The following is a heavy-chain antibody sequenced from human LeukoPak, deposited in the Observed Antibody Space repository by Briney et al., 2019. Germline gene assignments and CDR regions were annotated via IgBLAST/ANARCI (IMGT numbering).Heavy chain of an antibody. CDR1: GGSISSYY. V-gene: IGHV4-4*07. CDR3: ARVRYSDSSVLTRKRSYYFDY. CDR2: ISTSGST. D-gene: IGHD3-22*01. J-gene: IGHJ4*02. Sequence: NTSETLSLTCTVSGGSISSYYWSWIRQPAGKGLESIGHISTSGSTNYNPSLKSRVTTSVDTSKNQFSLKLSSVTAADTAVYYCARVRYSDSSVLTRKRSYYFDYWGQGTLVTVSS.